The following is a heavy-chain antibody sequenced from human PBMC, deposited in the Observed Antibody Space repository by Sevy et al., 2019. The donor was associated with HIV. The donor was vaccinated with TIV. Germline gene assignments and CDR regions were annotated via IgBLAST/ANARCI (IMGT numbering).Heavy chain of an antibody. V-gene: IGHV3-53*01. CDR3: ARYMEWGGRRYYYGMDV. Sequence: GGSLRLSCAVSGFDVSTNYMTWVRQAPGKGLEWVSLIYSGGNTYYAVSVKVRFSISRDNSKNTLYLQMNSLRAEDTALYYCARYMEWGGRRYYYGMDVWGQGTTVSVSS. CDR2: IYSGGNT. D-gene: IGHD3-3*01. J-gene: IGHJ6*02. CDR1: GFDVSTNY.